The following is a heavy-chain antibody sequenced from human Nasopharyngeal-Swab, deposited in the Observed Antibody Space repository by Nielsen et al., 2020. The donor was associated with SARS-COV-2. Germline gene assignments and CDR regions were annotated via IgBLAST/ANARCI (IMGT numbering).Heavy chain of an antibody. CDR2: INHSGST. Sequence: WIRQPPGKGLEWIGEINHSGSTNYNPSLKSRVTISVDTSKNQFSLKLSSVTAADTAVYYCARVRSGRQTYYYYGMDVWGQGTTVTVSS. V-gene: IGHV4-34*01. D-gene: IGHD6-19*01. J-gene: IGHJ6*02. CDR3: ARVRSGRQTYYYYGMDV.